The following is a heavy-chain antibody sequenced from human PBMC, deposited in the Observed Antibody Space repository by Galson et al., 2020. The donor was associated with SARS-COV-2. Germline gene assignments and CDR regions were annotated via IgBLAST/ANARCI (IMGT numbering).Heavy chain of an antibody. J-gene: IGHJ3*01. Sequence: KVSHKGSRYSFPTYLLPGVRQTPGKRLEWMGMIYPGDSDTADNPSFQGQVTISVDKSTDTAYLQWSSLKASDTAIYYCASPWVRGVSRAAFDLWGQGTLVTVSS. CDR1: RYSFPTYL. CDR3: ASPWVRGVSRAAFDL. V-gene: IGHV5-51*01. D-gene: IGHD3-10*01. CDR2: IYPGDSDT.